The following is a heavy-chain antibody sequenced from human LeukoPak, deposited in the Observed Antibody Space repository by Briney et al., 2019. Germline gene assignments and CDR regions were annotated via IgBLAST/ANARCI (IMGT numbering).Heavy chain of an antibody. CDR2: IYTSGST. J-gene: IGHJ3*02. CDR1: GGSISSGSYY. CDR3: ARDRAYYYDSMEAFDI. V-gene: IGHV4-61*02. D-gene: IGHD3-22*01. Sequence: SETLSLTCTVSGGSISSGSYYWSWIRQPAGKGLEWIGRIYTSGSTNYNPSLKSRVTISVDTSKNQFSLKLSSVTAADTAVYYCARDRAYYYDSMEAFDIWGQGTMVTVSS.